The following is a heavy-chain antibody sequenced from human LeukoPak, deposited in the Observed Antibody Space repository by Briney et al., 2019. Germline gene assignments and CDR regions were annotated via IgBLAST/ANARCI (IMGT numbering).Heavy chain of an antibody. CDR1: GFTFSSYA. CDR3: AKDSYYGSGSYYGGFGGMDV. CDR2: ISGSGGST. J-gene: IGHJ6*02. V-gene: IGHV3-23*01. D-gene: IGHD3-10*01. Sequence: GGSLRLSCAASGFTFSSYAMSWVRQAPGKGLEWVSAISGSGGSTYYADSVKGRFTISRDNSKNTLYLQMNSLRAEDTAVYYCAKDSYYGSGSYYGGFGGMDVWGQGTTVTVSS.